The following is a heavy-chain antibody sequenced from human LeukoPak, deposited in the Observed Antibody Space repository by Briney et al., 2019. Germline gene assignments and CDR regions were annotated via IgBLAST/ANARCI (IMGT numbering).Heavy chain of an antibody. Sequence: GASVKVSCKASGYTFTGYYMHWVRQVPGQGLEWMGRINPKTGGTNYAQNFQGRVTMTRDTSISTTYMELSRLRPDDTAVYYCARVGDGLNDGFDIWGQGTMVTVSS. CDR3: ARVGDGLNDGFDI. V-gene: IGHV1-2*06. D-gene: IGHD5-24*01. CDR2: INPKTGGT. J-gene: IGHJ3*02. CDR1: GYTFTGYY.